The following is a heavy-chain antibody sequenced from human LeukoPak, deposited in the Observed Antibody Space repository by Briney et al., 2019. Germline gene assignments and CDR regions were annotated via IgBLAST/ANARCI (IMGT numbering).Heavy chain of an antibody. CDR1: GVSITGYY. D-gene: IGHD3-10*01. J-gene: IGHJ6*03. CDR3: ARGGITMVRGDHYYYMDV. V-gene: IGHV4-59*01. Sequence: SETLSLTCTVSGVSITGYYWSWIRQPPGKGLEWIGYNYYSGSTNYNPSLKSRVTISVDTSNNQFSLKLSSVTAADTAVYYCARGGITMVRGDHYYYMDVWGKGTTVTVSS. CDR2: NYYSGST.